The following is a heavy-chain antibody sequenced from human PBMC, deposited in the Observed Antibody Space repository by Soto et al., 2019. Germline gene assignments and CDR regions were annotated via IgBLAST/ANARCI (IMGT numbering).Heavy chain of an antibody. V-gene: IGHV4-34*01. CDR2: INHSGST. CDR3: ARGHYDFWSGYSLNTHSYYMDV. J-gene: IGHJ6*03. Sequence: SETLSLTCAVYGGSFSGYYWSWIRQPPGKGLEWIGEINHSGSTNYNPSLKSRVTISVDTSKNQFSLKLSSVTAADTAVYYCARGHYDFWSGYSLNTHSYYMDVWGKGTTVTVSS. D-gene: IGHD3-3*01. CDR1: GGSFSGYY.